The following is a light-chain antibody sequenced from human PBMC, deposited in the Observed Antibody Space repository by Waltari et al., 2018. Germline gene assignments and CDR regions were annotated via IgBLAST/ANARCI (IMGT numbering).Light chain of an antibody. J-gene: IGKJ4*01. CDR3: QHADTFPLT. V-gene: IGKV1-12*01. CDR1: QDIKTY. CDR2: GAS. Sequence: DIQMTQSPSSVSAFLGDRVTIPCRASQDIKTYLAWYQHKPGRAPKLLIFGASGLQTGAPSRFSGSGSGTYFTLAISSLQPEDLATYYGQHADTFPLTFGGGTKVEIK.